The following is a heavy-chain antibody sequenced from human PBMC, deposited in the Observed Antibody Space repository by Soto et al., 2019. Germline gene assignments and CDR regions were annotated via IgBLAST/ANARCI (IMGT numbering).Heavy chain of an antibody. CDR1: GFPFSSYV. CDR3: AKDSNKYSSSLRGRYFDY. V-gene: IGHV3-23*01. J-gene: IGHJ4*02. Sequence: EVPLLASGGGLVQRGGSLRLSCAASGFPFSSYVMSWVRQAPGKGLEWVSGISGGGSNTFYADSVKGRFTISIDNSKNTLLLQMNSLGAEDTAVYYCAKDSNKYSSSLRGRYFDYWGQGIGVTVSS. D-gene: IGHD4-4*01. CDR2: ISGGGSNT.